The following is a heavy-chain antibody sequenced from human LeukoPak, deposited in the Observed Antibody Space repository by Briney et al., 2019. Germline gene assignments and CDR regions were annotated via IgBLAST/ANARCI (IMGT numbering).Heavy chain of an antibody. Sequence: SVKVSCKASGGTFSSYAISWVRQAPGQGLEWMGGIIPIFGAANYAQKFQGRVTITADESTSTAYMELSSLRSEDTAVYYCARGRQGPTNDYGDYNQGGWVYYYYYYGMDVWGQGTTVTVSS. CDR3: ARGRQGPTNDYGDYNQGGWVYYYYYYGMDV. J-gene: IGHJ6*02. D-gene: IGHD4-17*01. CDR1: GGTFSSYA. CDR2: IIPIFGAA. V-gene: IGHV1-69*01.